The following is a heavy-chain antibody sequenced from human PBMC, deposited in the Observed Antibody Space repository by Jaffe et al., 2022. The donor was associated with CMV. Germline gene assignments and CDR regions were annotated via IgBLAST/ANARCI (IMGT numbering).Heavy chain of an antibody. CDR2: ISHNSNYI. V-gene: IGHV3-21*01. CDR3: GRLREQWLVLEAFDI. J-gene: IGHJ3*02. Sequence: EVQLVESGGGLVKPGGSLRLSCAASGFTFRSYSMNWVRQAPGKGLEWVSSISHNSNYIYYADSVKGRFTISRDNAKNSLYLQMNSLRAEDTAVYYCGRLREQWLVLEAFDIWGQGTVVTVSS. CDR1: GFTFRSYS. D-gene: IGHD6-19*01.